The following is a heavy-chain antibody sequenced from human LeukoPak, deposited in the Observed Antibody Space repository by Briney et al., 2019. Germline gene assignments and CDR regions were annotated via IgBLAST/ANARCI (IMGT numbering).Heavy chain of an antibody. CDR1: GGSFSGYY. D-gene: IGHD2-2*03. CDR2: INHSGST. J-gene: IGHJ3*02. Sequence: TSETLSLTCAVYGGSFSGYYWSWIRQPPGKGPEWIGEINHSGSTNYNPTLKSRVTISVDTSKNQFSLKLSSVTAADTAVYYCARGGLENAFDIWGQGTMVTVSS. V-gene: IGHV4-34*01. CDR3: ARGGLENAFDI.